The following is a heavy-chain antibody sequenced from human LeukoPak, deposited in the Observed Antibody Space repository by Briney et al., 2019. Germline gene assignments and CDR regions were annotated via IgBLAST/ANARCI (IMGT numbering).Heavy chain of an antibody. V-gene: IGHV3-53*01. J-gene: IGHJ4*02. CDR3: ARDAGAVAGYYFDY. CDR2: IYSGGST. Sequence: GGSLRLSCAASGFTVSSNYMSWVRQAPGKGLEWVSVIYSGGSTYYADSVKGRFIISRDKSKNTLYLQMNSLRAEDTAVYYCARDAGAVAGYYFDYWGQGTLVTVSS. CDR1: GFTVSSNY. D-gene: IGHD6-19*01.